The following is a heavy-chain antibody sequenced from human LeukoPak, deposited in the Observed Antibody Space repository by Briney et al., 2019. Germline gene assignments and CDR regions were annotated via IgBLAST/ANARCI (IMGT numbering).Heavy chain of an antibody. J-gene: IGHJ5*02. Sequence: PGGSLRLSCAASGFTFSSYWMSWVRQAPGKGLEWVANIKQDGSEKYYVDSVKGRFTISRDNAKNSLYLQMNSLRAEDTAVYYCARDEYYYGSGDWFDPWGQGTLVTVSS. CDR3: ARDEYYYGSGDWFDP. V-gene: IGHV3-7*01. CDR2: IKQDGSEK. D-gene: IGHD3-10*01. CDR1: GFTFSSYW.